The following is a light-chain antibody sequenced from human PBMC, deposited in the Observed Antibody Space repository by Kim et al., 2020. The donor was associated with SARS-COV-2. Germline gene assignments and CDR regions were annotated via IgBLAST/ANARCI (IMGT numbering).Light chain of an antibody. CDR3: QTWDTSIHV. Sequence: QPGLTQSPSASASLGASVQLTCTRSSGHSRNAIDWHQQQPERGPRYLMKLNNDGRHTKGDGIPDRFSGSNSGAERYLTIPSLQSEDEADYYCQTWDTSIHVFGGGTQLTVL. CDR1: SGHSRNA. V-gene: IGLV4-69*01. J-gene: IGLJ3*02. CDR2: LNNDGRH.